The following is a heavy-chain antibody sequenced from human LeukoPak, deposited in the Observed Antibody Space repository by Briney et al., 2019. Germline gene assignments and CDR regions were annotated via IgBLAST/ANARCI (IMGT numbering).Heavy chain of an antibody. CDR1: GGSFASYL. CDR2: IDYSGST. CDR3: ARLWDSSSSLDY. J-gene: IGHJ4*02. Sequence: SETLSLTCTVSGGSFASYLWSWIRRPPGKGLEWIGNIDYSGSTNYNPSLRSRVTISIDTSKNQVSLKLSSVTAADTAVYYCARLWDSSSSLDYWGQGTLVTVSS. V-gene: IGHV4-59*08. D-gene: IGHD6-6*01.